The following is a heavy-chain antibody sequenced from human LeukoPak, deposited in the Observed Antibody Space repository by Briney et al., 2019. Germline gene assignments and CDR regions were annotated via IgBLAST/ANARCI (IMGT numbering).Heavy chain of an antibody. CDR2: IYTSGSS. J-gene: IGHJ5*02. D-gene: IGHD5-12*01. CDR3: ARGYSGYGTRFDP. V-gene: IGHV4-61*02. CDR1: GDSISSTSYY. Sequence: PSQTLSLTCTVSGDSISSTSYYWSWIRQPAGKGLEWIGRIYTSGSSDYNPSLKSRVTISVDTSKNHFSLKLSSVTAADTAVYYCARGYSGYGTRFDPWGQRTLVTVSS.